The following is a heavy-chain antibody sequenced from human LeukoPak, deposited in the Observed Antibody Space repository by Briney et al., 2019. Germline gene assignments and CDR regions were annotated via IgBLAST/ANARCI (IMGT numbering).Heavy chain of an antibody. CDR1: GFTFSTYW. D-gene: IGHD2-8*02. V-gene: IGHV3-7*01. Sequence: PGGSLRLSCAASGFTFSTYWMTWVRQAPGKGLEWVAGIEQGGNDKYYVDSVKGRFTISRDDARNSLYLQMNSLRAEDTAVYYCARDPERGVSYFDYWGQGTLVTVSS. CDR3: ARDPERGVSYFDY. CDR2: IEQGGNDK. J-gene: IGHJ4*02.